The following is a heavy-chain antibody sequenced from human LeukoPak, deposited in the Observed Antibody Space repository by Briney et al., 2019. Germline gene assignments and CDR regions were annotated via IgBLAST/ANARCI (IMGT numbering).Heavy chain of an antibody. D-gene: IGHD4-17*01. CDR1: GFTFSSYG. Sequence: GGSLRLSCAASGFTFSSYGMHWVRQAPGKGLEWVAFIRYDGSNKYYADSVKGRFTISRDNSKNTLYLQMNSLRAEDTAVYYCAKDLSSWTTVTPDYFDYWGQGTLVTVSS. CDR2: IRYDGSNK. J-gene: IGHJ4*02. V-gene: IGHV3-30*02. CDR3: AKDLSSWTTVTPDYFDY.